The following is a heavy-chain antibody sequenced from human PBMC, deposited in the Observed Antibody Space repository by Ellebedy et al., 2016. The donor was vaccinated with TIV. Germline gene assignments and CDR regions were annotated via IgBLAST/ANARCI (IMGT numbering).Heavy chain of an antibody. D-gene: IGHD2-21*02. J-gene: IGHJ4*02. CDR3: ARTDPWQPIDD. V-gene: IGHV4-39*01. CDR2: VFYSWSP. CDR1: GGSVSSTRYY. Sequence: MPSETLSLTCSVSGGSVSSTRYYWAWIRQPPGKGLEYIWSVFYSWSPYYNPSFKSRVTLSADPSKNQFSLNLRTVTAADTAVYYCARTDPWQPIDDWGQGILVSVSS.